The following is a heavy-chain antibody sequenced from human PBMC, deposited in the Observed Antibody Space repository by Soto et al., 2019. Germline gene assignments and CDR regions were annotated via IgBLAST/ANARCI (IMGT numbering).Heavy chain of an antibody. J-gene: IGHJ6*02. D-gene: IGHD3-10*01. Sequence: VGSLRLSCAASGFTFSSYGMHWVRQAPGKGLEWVAVISYDGSNKYYADSVKGRFTISRDNSKNTLYLQMNSLRAEDTAVYYCAKDLVVRGVIISYGMDVWGQGTTVTVSS. CDR1: GFTFSSYG. CDR3: AKDLVVRGVIISYGMDV. V-gene: IGHV3-30*18. CDR2: ISYDGSNK.